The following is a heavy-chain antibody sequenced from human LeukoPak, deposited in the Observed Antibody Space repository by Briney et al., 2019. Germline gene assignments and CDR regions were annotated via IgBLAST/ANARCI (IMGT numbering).Heavy chain of an antibody. J-gene: IGHJ5*02. Sequence: ASVKVSCKASGYTFTSYDINWVRQATGQGLEWMGWMNPNSGNTGYAQKFQGRVTITADESTSTAYMELSSLRSEDTAVYYCARGYSSGPSNWFDPWGQGTLVTVSS. CDR3: ARGYSSGPSNWFDP. CDR2: MNPNSGNT. V-gene: IGHV1-8*01. CDR1: GYTFTSYD. D-gene: IGHD3-22*01.